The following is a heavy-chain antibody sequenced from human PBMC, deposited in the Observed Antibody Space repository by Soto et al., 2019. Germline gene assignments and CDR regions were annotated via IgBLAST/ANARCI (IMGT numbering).Heavy chain of an antibody. CDR3: GRGWGLVS. D-gene: IGHD3-16*01. V-gene: IGHV1-69*01. CDR2: IIPIHGTT. Sequence: QMEQSGAEVRKPGSSVKVSCKPSGGSLTSYPMAWVRQAPGQGFEWMGGIIPIHGTTEYAQKFQGRVTITADESTNRATLELTGLTSEDTAVYYCGRGWGLVSWGQGTLVTVSS. J-gene: IGHJ4*02. CDR1: GGSLTSYP.